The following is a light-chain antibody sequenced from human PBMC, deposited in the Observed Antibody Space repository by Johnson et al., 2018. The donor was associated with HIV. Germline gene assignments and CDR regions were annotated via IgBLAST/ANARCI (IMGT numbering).Light chain of an antibody. Sequence: QSVLTQPPSVSVAPGQKVTISCSGSSSNIGNNYVSWYQQLPGTAPKLLIYENNKRPSGIPDRFSGSKSGTSATLGITGLQTGDEADYYCGTWDSSLILYVFGTGTKVTVL. CDR1: SSNIGNNY. V-gene: IGLV1-51*02. J-gene: IGLJ1*01. CDR3: GTWDSSLILYV. CDR2: ENN.